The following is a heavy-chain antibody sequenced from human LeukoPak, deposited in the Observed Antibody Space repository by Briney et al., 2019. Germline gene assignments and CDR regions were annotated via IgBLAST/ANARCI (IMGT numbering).Heavy chain of an antibody. D-gene: IGHD3-9*01. CDR1: GGSISSYY. CDR2: IYYSGST. Sequence: PSETLSLTCTVSGGSISSYYWSWIRQPPGKGLEWIGYIYYSGSTNYNPSLKSRVTISVDTSKNQFSLKLSSVTAADTAVYYCARPPGTYYDILTGYFPYYFDYWGQGTLVTVSS. V-gene: IGHV4-59*01. J-gene: IGHJ4*02. CDR3: ARPPGTYYDILTGYFPYYFDY.